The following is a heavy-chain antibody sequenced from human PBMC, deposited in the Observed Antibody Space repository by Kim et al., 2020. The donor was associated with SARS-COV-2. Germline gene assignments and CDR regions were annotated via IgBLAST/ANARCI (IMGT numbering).Heavy chain of an antibody. D-gene: IGHD2-2*03. CDR2: IYYTGTT. Sequence: SETLSLTCSVSDGSINSSIYHWAWIRQPPGKGLDWIGHIYYTGTTYYNPSLKSRVTISVDTSKKQFSLKLNSVTAADTAVFYCSRLGIGSTVFDSCGQG. CDR1: DGSINSSIYH. J-gene: IGHJ4*02. CDR3: SRLGIGSTVFDS. V-gene: IGHV4-39*07.